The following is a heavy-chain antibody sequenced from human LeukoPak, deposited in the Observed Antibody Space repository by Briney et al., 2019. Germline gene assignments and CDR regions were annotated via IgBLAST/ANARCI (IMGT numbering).Heavy chain of an antibody. CDR1: GFTSSSDW. CDR3: ARVLVGATLYYYYGMDV. CDR2: IKQDGSEK. Sequence: GGSLRLSCAASGFTSSSDWMSWVRQAPGKGLEWVANIKQDGSEKYYVDSVKGRFTISRDNAKNSLYLQMNSLRAEDTAVYYCARVLVGATLYYYYGMDVWGQGTTVTVSS. D-gene: IGHD1-26*01. V-gene: IGHV3-7*01. J-gene: IGHJ6*02.